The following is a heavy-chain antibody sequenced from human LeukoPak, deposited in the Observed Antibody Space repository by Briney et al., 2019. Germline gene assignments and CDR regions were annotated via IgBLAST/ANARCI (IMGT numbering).Heavy chain of an antibody. CDR1: GLTFSSYG. CDR2: IKGSGGAT. D-gene: IGHD4-17*01. J-gene: IGHJ2*01. V-gene: IGHV3-23*01. Sequence: PGGSLRLSCAASGLTFSSYGMSWVRQAPGKGLEWVSAIKGSGGATYYAGSVKGRFTISRDNSKNTLYLQMDSLRAEDTALYYCSKARGFGAYGDWYFDLWGRGALVTVSS. CDR3: SKARGFGAYGDWYFDL.